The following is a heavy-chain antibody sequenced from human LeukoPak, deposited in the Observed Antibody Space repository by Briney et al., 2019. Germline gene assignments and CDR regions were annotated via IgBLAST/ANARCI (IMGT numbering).Heavy chain of an antibody. J-gene: IGHJ6*03. Sequence: SETLSLTCTVSGGSISSYYWSWIRQPPGKGLEWIGYIYYSGSTNYNPSLKSRVTISVDTSKNQFSLKLSSVTAADTAVYYCARDRITGSYPRNYYYYMNVWGKGTTVTVSS. V-gene: IGHV4-59*01. CDR1: GGSISSYY. D-gene: IGHD1-26*01. CDR3: ARDRITGSYPRNYYYYMNV. CDR2: IYYSGST.